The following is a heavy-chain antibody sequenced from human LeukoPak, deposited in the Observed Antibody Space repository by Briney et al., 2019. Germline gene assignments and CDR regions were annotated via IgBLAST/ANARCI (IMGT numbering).Heavy chain of an antibody. V-gene: IGHV3-23*01. D-gene: IGHD4-17*01. CDR2: ISGGGNT. CDR1: GFTFSGQA. J-gene: IGHJ4*02. Sequence: PGGSLRLSCAASGFTFSGQAMSWVRQTPGKGLEWVSAISGGGNTYYADSEKGRFTISRDNSKNTLYLQMNSLRAEDTALYYCAKGHTVGAYWGQGTLVTVSS. CDR3: AKGHTVGAY.